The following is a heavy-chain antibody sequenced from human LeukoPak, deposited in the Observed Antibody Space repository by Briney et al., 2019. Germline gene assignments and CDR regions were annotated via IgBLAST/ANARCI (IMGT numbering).Heavy chain of an antibody. D-gene: IGHD3-9*01. J-gene: IGHJ4*02. CDR2: ISGSGGST. Sequence: PGGSLRLSCAASGFTFSNFALSWVRQAPGKGLEWVSAISGSGGSTYYADSVKGRFTISRDNSKNTLYLQMNSLRAEDTAVYYCAKDYDILTGYYSYWGQGTLVTVSS. CDR1: GFTFSNFA. V-gene: IGHV3-23*01. CDR3: AKDYDILTGYYSY.